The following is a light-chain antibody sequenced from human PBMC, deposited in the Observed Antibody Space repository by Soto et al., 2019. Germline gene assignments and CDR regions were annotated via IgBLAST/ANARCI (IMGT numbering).Light chain of an antibody. V-gene: IGLV1-40*01. CDR3: QSYDSSLSGYVV. Sequence: QSVLTQPPSVSGAPGQRVTISCTGCSSNIGAGYDVHWYQQLPGTAPKLLIYGNNNRPSGVPDRFSGSKSGTSASLAITGLQAEDEADYYCQSYDSSLSGYVVFGGGTKLTVL. CDR1: SSNIGAGYD. J-gene: IGLJ2*01. CDR2: GNN.